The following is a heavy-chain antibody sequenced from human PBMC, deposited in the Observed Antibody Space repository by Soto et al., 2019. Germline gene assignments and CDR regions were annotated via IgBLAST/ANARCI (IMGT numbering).Heavy chain of an antibody. J-gene: IGHJ3*02. D-gene: IGHD2-8*01. CDR2: IIPILGIA. V-gene: IGHV1-69*02. CDR3: ARLYGSAFDI. Sequence: QVQLVKSGAEVKKAGSSVKVSCKASGGTFSSYTISWVRQAPGQGLEWMGRIIPILGIANYAQKFQGRVTITADKSTSTAYMELSSLRSEDTAVYYCARLYGSAFDIWGQGTMVTVSS. CDR1: GGTFSSYT.